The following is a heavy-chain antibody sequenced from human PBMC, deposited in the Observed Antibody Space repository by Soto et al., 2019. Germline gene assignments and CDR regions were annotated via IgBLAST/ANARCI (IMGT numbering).Heavy chain of an antibody. V-gene: IGHV4-4*02. CDR1: GGSISTSNW. CDR2: VYRTGST. Sequence: SETLSLTCTVSGGSISTSNWWSWVRQPPGKGLEWIGEVYRTGSTNYNPSLESRLTISVDKSKNQFSLKLTSVTAADTAVYYCARARATIAAAAIFDCWGQGTLVTVSS. D-gene: IGHD6-13*01. J-gene: IGHJ4*02. CDR3: ARARATIAAAAIFDC.